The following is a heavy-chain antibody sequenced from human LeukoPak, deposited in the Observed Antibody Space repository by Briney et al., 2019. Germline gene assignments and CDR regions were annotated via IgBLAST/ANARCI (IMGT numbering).Heavy chain of an antibody. V-gene: IGHV3-7*01. D-gene: IGHD3-22*01. CDR3: ARDGWYYDSSGFY. CDR2: IKQDGSEK. CDR1: GFTFGSYW. J-gene: IGHJ4*02. Sequence: PGGSLRLSCAASGFTFGSYWMSWVRQAPGKGLEWVANIKQDGSEKYYVDSVKGRFTISRDNAKNSLYLQMNSLRAEDTAVYYCARDGWYYDSSGFYWGQGTLVTVSS.